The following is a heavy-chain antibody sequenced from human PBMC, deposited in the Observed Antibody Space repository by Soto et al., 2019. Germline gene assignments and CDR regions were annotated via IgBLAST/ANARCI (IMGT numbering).Heavy chain of an antibody. CDR1: GYRFTSSW. CDR2: IYPGDSDT. V-gene: IGHV5-51*01. Sequence: PGESLKTSCKASGYRFTSSWIGWVRQMPGKGLEWMGTIYPGDSDTRYRPSFQGQVTISADKSSSTAYLQWNSLQASDTAMYYCARLPGIVSPGTVYLDNWGQGTMVTVSS. D-gene: IGHD1-1*01. CDR3: ARLPGIVSPGTVYLDN. J-gene: IGHJ4*02.